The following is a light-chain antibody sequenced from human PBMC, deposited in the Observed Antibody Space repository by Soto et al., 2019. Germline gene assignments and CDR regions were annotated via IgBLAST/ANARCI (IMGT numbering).Light chain of an antibody. Sequence: EIGMTQSPGTLSLSPEERATLSCRASQSVSSSYLAWYQQKPGQAPRLLIYGASSRATGIPDRFSGSGSGTDFTLTISRLEPEDFAVYYCQQYGSSPWTFGQGTKVEIK. CDR3: QQYGSSPWT. J-gene: IGKJ1*01. CDR2: GAS. V-gene: IGKV3-20*01. CDR1: QSVSSSY.